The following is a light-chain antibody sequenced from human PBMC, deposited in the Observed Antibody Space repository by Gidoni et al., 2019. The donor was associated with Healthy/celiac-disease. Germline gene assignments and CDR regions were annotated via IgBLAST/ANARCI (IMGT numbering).Light chain of an antibody. V-gene: IGKV3-15*01. CDR3: QQYNNWLTWT. CDR2: GAS. J-gene: IGKJ1*01. Sequence: EIVMTQSPATLSVSPGESATLSCRASQSVSSNLAWYQQKPGQAPRLLIYGASTRATGIPARFSGSGSGTEFTLTISSLQSEDFAVYYCQQYNNWLTWTFGQGTKVEIK. CDR1: QSVSSN.